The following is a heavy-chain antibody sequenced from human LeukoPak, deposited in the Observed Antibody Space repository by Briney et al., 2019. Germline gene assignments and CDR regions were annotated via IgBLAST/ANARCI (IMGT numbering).Heavy chain of an antibody. V-gene: IGHV3-23*01. D-gene: IGHD6-19*01. CDR3: AKDNGRAGYSSGWYDY. J-gene: IGHJ4*02. CDR2: ISGSGGST. Sequence: PGGSLRLSCAASGFTFSSYAMSWVRQAPGKGLEWVSAISGSGGSTYYADSVKGRFTISRDNSKNTLYLQMNSLRAEDTAVYYCAKDNGRAGYSSGWYDYWGQGTLVTVSS. CDR1: GFTFSSYA.